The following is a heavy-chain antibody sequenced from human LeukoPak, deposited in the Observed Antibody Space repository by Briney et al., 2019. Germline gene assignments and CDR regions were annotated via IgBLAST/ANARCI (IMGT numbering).Heavy chain of an antibody. Sequence: SETLSLTCTVSGGSISSYYWSWIRQPPGKGLEWIGYIYYSGSTNYNPSLKSRVTISVDTSKNQFSLKLSSVTAADTAVYYCARGGVGSTSFIYYYYGMDVWGQGTTVTVSS. D-gene: IGHD2-2*01. CDR3: ARGGVGSTSFIYYYYGMDV. J-gene: IGHJ6*02. CDR1: GGSISSYY. V-gene: IGHV4-59*01. CDR2: IYYSGST.